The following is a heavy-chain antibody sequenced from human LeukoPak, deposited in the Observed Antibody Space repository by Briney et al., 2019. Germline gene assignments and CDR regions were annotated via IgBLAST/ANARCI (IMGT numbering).Heavy chain of an antibody. J-gene: IGHJ6*03. CDR1: GFTFSSYA. V-gene: IGHV3-30*04. Sequence: PGGSLRLSCAASGFTFSSYAMHWVRQAPGKGLEWVAVISYDGSNKYYADSVKGRFTISRDNSKNTLYLQMNSLRAEDTAVYYCARDLRLVEWQLNPNSVYYYMDVWGKGTTVTVSS. D-gene: IGHD1-26*01. CDR2: ISYDGSNK. CDR3: ARDLRLVEWQLNPNSVYYYMDV.